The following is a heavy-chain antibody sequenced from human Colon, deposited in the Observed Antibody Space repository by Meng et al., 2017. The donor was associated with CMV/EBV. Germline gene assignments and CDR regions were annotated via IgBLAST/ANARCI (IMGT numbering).Heavy chain of an antibody. V-gene: IGHV4-39*07. Sequence: HLQLQESGPGLVKPSEPLSLTCTVSGGSISSSSYYWGWIRQPPGKGLEWIGSIYYSGSTYYNPSLKSRVTISVDTSKNQFSLKLSSVTAADTAVYYCARAAAAGEYYFDYWGQGTLVTVSS. CDR3: ARAAAAGEYYFDY. D-gene: IGHD6-13*01. CDR2: IYYSGST. J-gene: IGHJ4*02. CDR1: GGSISSSSYY.